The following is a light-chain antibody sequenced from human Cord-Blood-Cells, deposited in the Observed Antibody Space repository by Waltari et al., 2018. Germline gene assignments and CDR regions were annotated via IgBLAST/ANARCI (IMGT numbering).Light chain of an antibody. Sequence: YELTQPSSVSVSPGQTARITCPGDVLAKKYARWFQQKPGQAPVLVIYKDSERPSGIPERFSGSSSGTTVTLTISGAQVEDEADYYCYSAADNNQGVFGGGTKLTVL. CDR2: KDS. CDR3: YSAADNNQGV. J-gene: IGLJ3*02. CDR1: VLAKKY. V-gene: IGLV3-27*01.